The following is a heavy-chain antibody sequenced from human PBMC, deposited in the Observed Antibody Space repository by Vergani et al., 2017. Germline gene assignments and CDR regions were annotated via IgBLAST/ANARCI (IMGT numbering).Heavy chain of an antibody. D-gene: IGHD3-3*01. J-gene: IGHJ6*02. CDR3: ARDFWSGYQVYYYYGMDV. CDR2: ISSSSSTI. CDR1: GFTFSSYS. V-gene: IGHV3-21*01. Sequence: EVQLVESGGGLVKPGGSLRLSCAASGFTFSSYSMNWVRQAPGKGLEWVSSISSSSSTIYYADSVKGRFTISRDNAKNSLYLQMNSLRAEDTAVYYCARDFWSGYQVYYYYGMDVWGQGTTVTVSS.